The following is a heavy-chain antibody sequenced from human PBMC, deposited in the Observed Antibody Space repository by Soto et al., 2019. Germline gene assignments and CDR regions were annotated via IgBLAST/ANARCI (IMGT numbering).Heavy chain of an antibody. V-gene: IGHV3-30-3*01. Sequence: PGGSLRLSCAASGFTFSSYAMHWVRQAPGKGLEWVAVISYDGSNKYYADSVKGRFTISRDNSKNTLYLQMNSLRAEDTAVYYCAREPAYSSSWYSEVYYYYGMDVWGQGTTVTVSS. CDR1: GFTFSSYA. CDR2: ISYDGSNK. CDR3: AREPAYSSSWYSEVYYYYGMDV. J-gene: IGHJ6*02. D-gene: IGHD6-13*01.